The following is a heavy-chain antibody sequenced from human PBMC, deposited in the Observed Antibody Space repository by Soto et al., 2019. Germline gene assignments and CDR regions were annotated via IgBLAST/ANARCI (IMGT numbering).Heavy chain of an antibody. Sequence: EVQVVESGGGLVQPGGSLRLSCAASGFTFSSYEMNWVRQAPGKGLVWVSYISSSGSIIYYADSVKGRFTIFRDNAKNSLYLQMKSLRAEDTAVYYCARGGYYDSGWFDPWGQGTLVTVSS. V-gene: IGHV3-48*03. J-gene: IGHJ5*02. D-gene: IGHD3-10*01. CDR1: GFTFSSYE. CDR2: ISSSGSII. CDR3: ARGGYYDSGWFDP.